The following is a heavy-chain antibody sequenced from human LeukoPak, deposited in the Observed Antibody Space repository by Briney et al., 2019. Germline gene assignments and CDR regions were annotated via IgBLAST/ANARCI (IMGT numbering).Heavy chain of an antibody. CDR2: IWYDGSNK. V-gene: IGHV3-33*01. D-gene: IGHD2-8*02. Sequence: GSLRLSCAASGFTFSSYGMHWARQAPGKGLEWVAVIWYDGSNKYYADSVKGRFTISRDNSKNTLYLQMNSLRAEDTAVYYCARGPSTGHYYYGMDVWGKGTTVTVSS. J-gene: IGHJ6*04. CDR1: GFTFSSYG. CDR3: ARGPSTGHYYYGMDV.